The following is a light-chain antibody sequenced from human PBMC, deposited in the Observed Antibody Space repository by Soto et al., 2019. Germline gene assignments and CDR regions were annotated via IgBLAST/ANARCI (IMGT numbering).Light chain of an antibody. CDR2: GAS. J-gene: IGKJ5*01. CDR3: QQYHHWPPIT. CDR1: QSVSTY. Sequence: IVLTQSPGTLSLSPGERSTLSCRASQSVSTYLAWYQQRPGQAPRLLIYGASTRATDIPARFSGSGSGTEFTLTISSLQSEDFAVYYCQQYHHWPPITFGQATRLEIK. V-gene: IGKV3-15*01.